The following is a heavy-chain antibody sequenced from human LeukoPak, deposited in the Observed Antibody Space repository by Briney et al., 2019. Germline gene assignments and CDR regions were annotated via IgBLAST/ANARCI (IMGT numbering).Heavy chain of an antibody. J-gene: IGHJ4*02. CDR1: GFTFSSYG. CDR2: ISYDGSNK. Sequence: GGSLRLSCAASGFTFSSYGMHWVRQAPGKGLEWVAVISYDGSNKYYADSVKGRYTISRDNSKNTLYLQMNSLSAEDTAVYYCARENSGTYPIDYWGQGALVTVSS. CDR3: ARENSGTYPIDY. V-gene: IGHV3-30*03. D-gene: IGHD1-26*01.